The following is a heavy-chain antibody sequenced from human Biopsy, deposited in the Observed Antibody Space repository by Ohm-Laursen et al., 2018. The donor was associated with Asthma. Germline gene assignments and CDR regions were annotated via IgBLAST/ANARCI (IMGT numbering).Heavy chain of an antibody. D-gene: IGHD4-17*01. V-gene: IGHV1-24*01. CDR1: GYSLTDLS. CDR2: HDHEEGGT. Sequence: EASVKVSYKVSGYSLTDLSMHWVRQAPGQGLEWMGGHDHEEGGTVNAWRFQGRVTMTEDTSTDTAYMELSSLSSDDTAVYYCASDFPKDYVRYNFQFWGQGTLVTVSS. CDR3: ASDFPKDYVRYNFQF. J-gene: IGHJ4*02.